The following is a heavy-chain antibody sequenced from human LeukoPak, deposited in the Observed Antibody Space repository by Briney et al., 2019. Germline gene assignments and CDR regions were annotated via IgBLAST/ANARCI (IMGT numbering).Heavy chain of an antibody. CDR1: GYTFTCYY. CDR2: INPYSGAT. D-gene: IGHD2-2*01. CDR3: ARVAHPTDFVVVPAARSDLGRFDY. Sequence: ASVTVSCKASGYTFTCYYLHWVRQAPGQGLEWVAWINPYSGATNCAQNFQGRVTLTSDTSISSTYMELTSVRSDDTAVYFCARVAHPTDFVVVPAARSDLGRFDYWGQGSLVTVS. J-gene: IGHJ4*02. V-gene: IGHV1-2*02.